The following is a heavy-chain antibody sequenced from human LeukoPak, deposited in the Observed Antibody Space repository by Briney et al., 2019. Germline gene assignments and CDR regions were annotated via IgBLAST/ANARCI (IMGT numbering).Heavy chain of an antibody. CDR2: IYYCWST. J-gene: IGHJ4*02. V-gene: IGHV4-59*11. Sequence: SETLSLTCTVSGGSISSHYWSWLRQPPGKGLKWIGYIYYCWSTNHNPSLKSQVTLSVDTSKKQFSLKLSSVTAADTAVYYCARDRRAFGYSYGYYFDYWGQGTLVTVSS. CDR3: ARDRRAFGYSYGYYFDY. D-gene: IGHD5-18*01. CDR1: GGSISSHY.